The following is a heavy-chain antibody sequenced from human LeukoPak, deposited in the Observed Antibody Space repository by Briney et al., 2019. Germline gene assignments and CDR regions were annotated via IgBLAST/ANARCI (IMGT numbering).Heavy chain of an antibody. CDR3: AGGSGSYLPSDY. J-gene: IGHJ4*02. CDR1: GGSISSYY. CDR2: IYYSGST. V-gene: IGHV4-59*03. Sequence: PSETLSLTCTVSGGSISSYYWSWIRQPPGKGLEWIGYIYYSGSTNYNPSLKSRVTISVDTSKNQFSLKLSSVTAADTAVYYCAGGSGSYLPSDYWGQGTLVTVSS. D-gene: IGHD3-10*01.